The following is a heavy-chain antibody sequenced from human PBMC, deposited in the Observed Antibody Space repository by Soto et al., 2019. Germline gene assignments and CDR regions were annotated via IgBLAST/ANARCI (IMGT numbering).Heavy chain of an antibody. D-gene: IGHD3-22*01. CDR3: ARDISSGPTDYYYYYGMDV. V-gene: IGHV3-33*01. CDR2: IWYDGSNK. CDR1: GFTFSSYG. Sequence: GGSLRLSCAASGFTFSSYGMHWVRQAPGKGLEWVAVIWYDGSNKYYADSVKGRFTISRDNSKNTLYLQMNSLRAEDTAVYYCARDISSGPTDYYYYYGMDVWGQGTTVTVSS. J-gene: IGHJ6*02.